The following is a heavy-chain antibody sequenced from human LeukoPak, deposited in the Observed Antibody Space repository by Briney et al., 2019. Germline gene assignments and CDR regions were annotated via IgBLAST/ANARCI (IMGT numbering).Heavy chain of an antibody. V-gene: IGHV3-48*03. CDR2: ISSSGSTI. J-gene: IGHJ5*02. D-gene: IGHD3-3*01. CDR3: ARDLARFRSGSFNWFDP. CDR1: GFTFSSYE. Sequence: GGSLRLSCAASGFTFSSYEMNWVRQAPGKGLEWVSYISSSGSTIYYADSVKGRFTISRDNAKNSLYLQMNSLRAEDTAVYYCARDLARFRSGSFNWFDPWGQGTLVTVSS.